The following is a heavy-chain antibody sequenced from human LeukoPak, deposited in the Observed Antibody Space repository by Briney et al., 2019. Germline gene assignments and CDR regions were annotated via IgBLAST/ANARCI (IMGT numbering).Heavy chain of an antibody. J-gene: IGHJ4*02. V-gene: IGHV1-18*01. D-gene: IGHD6-19*01. Sequence: ASVKVSCKASGYTFTSYGISWVRQAPGQGLEWMGWISAYNGNTNYAQKLQGRVTMTTDTSTSTAYMELRSLRSDDTAVYYCARVAGEYSSGWYPTGAFDYWGQGTLVTVSS. CDR1: GYTFTSYG. CDR3: ARVAGEYSSGWYPTGAFDY. CDR2: ISAYNGNT.